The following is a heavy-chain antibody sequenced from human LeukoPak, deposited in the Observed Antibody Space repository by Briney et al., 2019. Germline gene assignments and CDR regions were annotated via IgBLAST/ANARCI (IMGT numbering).Heavy chain of an antibody. Sequence: SETLSLTCTVSGGSISSYYWSWIRQPPGKGLEWIGYIYYSGSTNYNPSLKSRVTISVDTSKNQFSLKLSSVTAADTAVYYCARVRDSDYTAIDYYYMDVWGKGTTVTVFS. D-gene: IGHD4-11*01. CDR1: GGSISSYY. V-gene: IGHV4-59*01. CDR2: IYYSGST. CDR3: ARVRDSDYTAIDYYYMDV. J-gene: IGHJ6*03.